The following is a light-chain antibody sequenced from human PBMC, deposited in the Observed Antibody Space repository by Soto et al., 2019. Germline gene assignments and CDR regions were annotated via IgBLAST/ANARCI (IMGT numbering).Light chain of an antibody. CDR3: QHRSNWPPT. J-gene: IGKJ4*01. V-gene: IGKV3-11*01. Sequence: EIVLTQSPATLSLSPGERAALSCRASQSVGSYLAWYQQIPGQAPRLLIYDASNRATGIPARLSGSGSGTDFTLTISSLEPADFAVYYCQHRSNWPPTFGGGTKVEIK. CDR2: DAS. CDR1: QSVGSY.